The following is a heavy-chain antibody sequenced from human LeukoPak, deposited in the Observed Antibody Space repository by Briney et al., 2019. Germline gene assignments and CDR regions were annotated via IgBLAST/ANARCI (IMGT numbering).Heavy chain of an antibody. CDR3: AIRKPPNDY. V-gene: IGHV4-34*01. D-gene: IGHD1-14*01. J-gene: IGHJ4*02. CDR1: GGSISSYY. Sequence: SETLSLTCTVSGGSISSYYWSWIRQPPGKGLEWIGEINHSGSTNYNPSLKSRVTISVDTSKNQFSLKLSSVTAADTAVYYCAIRKPPNDYWGQGTLVTVSS. CDR2: INHSGST.